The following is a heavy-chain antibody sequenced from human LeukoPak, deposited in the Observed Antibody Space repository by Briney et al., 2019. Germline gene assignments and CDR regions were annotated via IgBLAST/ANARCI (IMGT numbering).Heavy chain of an antibody. CDR3: ARGGVDYYGSGTYYLIYYFDY. V-gene: IGHV3-23*01. CDR1: GFTFNTYG. J-gene: IGHJ4*02. D-gene: IGHD3-10*01. CDR2: ISGSGGAT. Sequence: GGSLRLSCAASGFTFNTYGMSWVRQAPGEGLEWVSGISGSGGATYYADSVKGRFTISRDDPHNTLYLQMNSLRAEDTTVYFCARGGVDYYGSGTYYLIYYFDYWGQGALVTVSS.